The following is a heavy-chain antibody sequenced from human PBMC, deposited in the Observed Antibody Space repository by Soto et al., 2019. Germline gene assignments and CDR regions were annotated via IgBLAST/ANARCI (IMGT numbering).Heavy chain of an antibody. V-gene: IGHV4-34*01. Sequence: QVQLQQWGAGLLKPSETLSLTCAVYGGSFRDYDWTWIRQPPGKGLEWIGEINHSGSTNYSPSLKSRVTISGDTSKNQFSLKLSSVTAADTAVYYSARLPRGPNYGMDVWGQGTTVTVSS. CDR2: INHSGST. J-gene: IGHJ6*02. CDR3: ARLPRGPNYGMDV. CDR1: GGSFRDYD.